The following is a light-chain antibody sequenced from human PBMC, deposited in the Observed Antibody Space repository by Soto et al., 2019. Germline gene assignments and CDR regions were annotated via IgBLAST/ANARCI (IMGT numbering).Light chain of an antibody. CDR3: QQYDSSPYP. V-gene: IGKV3-20*01. CDR2: GAS. CDR1: QSVSRSY. J-gene: IGKJ2*01. Sequence: EIVLTQSPGTLSLSPGERATLSCRASQSVSRSYLAWYQQKPGQAPRLLIYGASTRATGIPDSFSGSGSRTDFTLTISGLEPEDFAVYYCQQYDSSPYPFGQGTKLEIK.